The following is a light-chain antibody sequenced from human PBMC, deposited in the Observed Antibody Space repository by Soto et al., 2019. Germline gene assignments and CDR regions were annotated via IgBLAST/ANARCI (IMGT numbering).Light chain of an antibody. Sequence: EIVLTQSPGTLSLSPGERATLSCRAGQSVSSSYLAWYQQKPGQPHRLLIYDASSRATGIPDRFSGSGSGTDFTLTISRLEPEDFVVYYCQQYGSSPETFGQGTKVEIK. CDR1: QSVSSSY. CDR2: DAS. CDR3: QQYGSSPET. J-gene: IGKJ1*01. V-gene: IGKV3-20*01.